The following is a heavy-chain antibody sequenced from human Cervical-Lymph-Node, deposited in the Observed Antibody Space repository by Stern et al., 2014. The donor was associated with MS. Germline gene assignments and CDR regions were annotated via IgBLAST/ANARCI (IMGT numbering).Heavy chain of an antibody. CDR1: GGSISRSTYY. V-gene: IGHV4-39*01. J-gene: IGHJ4*02. CDR2: IYYSGTT. CDR3: ARHDGWLPHY. Sequence: QVQLQESGPGLVKPSETLSLTCSVSGGSISRSTYYWGWIRQPPGKGLEWIGSIYYSGTTYYNPSLKSRVTIDTYKKQFSMRLTSVTAADTAVYYCARHDGWLPHYWSQGTLVTVSS. D-gene: IGHD5-12*01.